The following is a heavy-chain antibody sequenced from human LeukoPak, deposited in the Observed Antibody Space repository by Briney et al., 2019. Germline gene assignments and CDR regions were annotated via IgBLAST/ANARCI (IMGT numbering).Heavy chain of an antibody. CDR2: ISSSGSTI. J-gene: IGHJ4*02. CDR1: GFTFSSYE. V-gene: IGHV3-48*03. D-gene: IGHD3-10*01. Sequence: QPGGSLRLSCAASGFTFSSYEMNWVRQAPGKGLEWVSYISSSGSTICYADSVKRRCTISRDNAKSSLHLQLTSLRAEDTAVYYCARGTGGMVRGVIIPLDYWGQGTLVTVSS. CDR3: ARGTGGMVRGVIIPLDY.